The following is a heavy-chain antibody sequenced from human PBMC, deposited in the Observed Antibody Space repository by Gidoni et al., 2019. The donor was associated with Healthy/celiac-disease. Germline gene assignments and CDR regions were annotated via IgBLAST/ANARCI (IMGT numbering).Heavy chain of an antibody. D-gene: IGHD6-13*01. CDR1: GFTFSSYA. CDR3: AKDSYEQQLVRDFDY. CDR2: ISGSGGST. J-gene: IGHJ4*02. V-gene: IGHV3-23*01. Sequence: EVQLLDSGGGLVQPGGSLRLSCAASGFTFSSYAMRWVRQAPGKGLELVSGISGSGGSTYYADSVKGRFTISRDNSKNTLYLQMNSLRAEDTAVYFCAKDSYEQQLVRDFDYWGQGNLVTVSS.